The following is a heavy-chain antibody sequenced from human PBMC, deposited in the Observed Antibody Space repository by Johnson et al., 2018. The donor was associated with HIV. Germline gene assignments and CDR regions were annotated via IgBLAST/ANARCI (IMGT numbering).Heavy chain of an antibody. CDR3: ARAFPMVRYDAVDI. V-gene: IGHV3-30-3*01. D-gene: IGHD3-10*01. CDR2: ISYDGSNK. Sequence: QVQLVESGGGVVQPGRSLRLSCAASGFTFSSYAMHWVRQAPGKGLAWVAVISYDGSNKYYADSVKGRFTISRDNSKNTLYLQMNSLRAEDTAVYYCARAFPMVRYDAVDIWGQGTMVTVSS. CDR1: GFTFSSYA. J-gene: IGHJ3*02.